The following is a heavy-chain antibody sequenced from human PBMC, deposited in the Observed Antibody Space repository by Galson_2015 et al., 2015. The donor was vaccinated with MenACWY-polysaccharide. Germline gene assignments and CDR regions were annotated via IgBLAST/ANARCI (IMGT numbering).Heavy chain of an antibody. CDR3: ARDRGSYDALDM. J-gene: IGHJ3*02. D-gene: IGHD1-26*01. CDR1: GFTFSNYQ. Sequence: SLRLSCAASGFTFSNYQMNWVRQAPGKGLEWISYISTAGVTIYYAESVRGRFTISRDNAKNSLYLQMNSLRAEDTAVYFCARDRGSYDALDMWGQGTMVAVSS. V-gene: IGHV3-48*03. CDR2: ISTAGVTI.